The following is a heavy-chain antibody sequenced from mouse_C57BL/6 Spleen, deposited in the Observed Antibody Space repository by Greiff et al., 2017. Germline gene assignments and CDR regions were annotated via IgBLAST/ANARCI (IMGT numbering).Heavy chain of an antibody. CDR3: TTEGYFDV. Sequence: VQLKQSGAELVRPGASVKLSCTASGFNIKDDYMHWVKQRPEQGLEWIGWIDPENGDTEYASKFQGKATITADTSSNTAYLQLSRLTSEDTAVYYCTTEGYFDVWGTGTTVTVSS. J-gene: IGHJ1*03. CDR1: GFNIKDDY. CDR2: IDPENGDT. V-gene: IGHV14-4*01.